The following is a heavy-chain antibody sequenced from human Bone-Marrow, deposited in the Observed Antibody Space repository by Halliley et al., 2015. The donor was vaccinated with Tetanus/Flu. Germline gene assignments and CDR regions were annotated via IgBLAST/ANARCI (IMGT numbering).Heavy chain of an antibody. Sequence: SLRLSCAASGFNFIIYGMHWVRQAPGRGLEWVAFMSNDGSKKYYADPVRGRFTISRDNSKNTLFLQMNSLRTDDTAVYYCTEDLMGPYDYVWGSLDHWGQGTLVTVSS. V-gene: IGHV3-30*18. D-gene: IGHD3-16*01. CDR3: TEDLMGPYDYVWGSLDH. J-gene: IGHJ4*02. CDR2: MSNDGSKK. CDR1: GFNFIIYG.